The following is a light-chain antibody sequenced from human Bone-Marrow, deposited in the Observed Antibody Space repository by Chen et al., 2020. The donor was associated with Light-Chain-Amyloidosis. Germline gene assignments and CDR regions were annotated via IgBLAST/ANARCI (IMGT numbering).Light chain of an antibody. CDR2: DAS. CDR1: ETITNW. Sequence: IQMTQSPSALSASVGDKITITCRASETITNWVAWYQQKPGKATKLLIYDASTLHSGVPSRFSASGSGTEFTLTITSLQPDDFATYYCQQYNSYLATFGQGTKV. V-gene: IGKV1-5*01. J-gene: IGKJ1*01. CDR3: QQYNSYLAT.